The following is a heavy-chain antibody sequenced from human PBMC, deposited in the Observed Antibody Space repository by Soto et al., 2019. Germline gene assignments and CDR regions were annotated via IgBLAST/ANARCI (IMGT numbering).Heavy chain of an antibody. CDR3: SRGVLPGSMDV. CDR2: IDTDDES. CDR1: GFILSDHD. J-gene: IGHJ6*04. Sequence: GGSLRLSCAASGFILSDHDIHWVRQPTGKGLEWVSGIDTDDESYYADSVKGRFTISRENVKNSLYLQMNSLRVGDTAVYFCSRGVLPGSMDVWGEGTTVTVSS. V-gene: IGHV3-13*01.